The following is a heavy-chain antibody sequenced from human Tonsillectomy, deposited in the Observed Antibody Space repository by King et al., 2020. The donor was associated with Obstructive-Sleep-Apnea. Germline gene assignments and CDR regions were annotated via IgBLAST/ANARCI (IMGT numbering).Heavy chain of an antibody. CDR3: ARDFAVAAAKSKNVFDI. D-gene: IGHD6-19*01. Sequence: QLVQSGAEVRKPGASVKVSCKASGYTFTGYYIHWVRQAPGQGLEWMGWINPNSGGTSYAQKFQGWVTLTTDTSIRTVYMDLGRLTSDDTAVYYCARDFAVAAAKSKNVFDIWGQGTIVTVSS. CDR1: GYTFTGYY. J-gene: IGHJ3*02. V-gene: IGHV1-2*04. CDR2: INPNSGGT.